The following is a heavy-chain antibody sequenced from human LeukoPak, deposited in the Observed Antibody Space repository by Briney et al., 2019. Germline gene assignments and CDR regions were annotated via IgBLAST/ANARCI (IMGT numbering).Heavy chain of an antibody. V-gene: IGHV4-59*01. CDR3: ARGFWYDTTGWFDP. D-gene: IGHD3-22*01. CDR1: GGSISSYY. Sequence: SETLSLTCTVSGGSISSYYWSWIRQPPGKGLEWIGYIYYSGSTNYNPSLKSRVTISVDTSKNQFSLKLSSVTAADTAVYYCARGFWYDTTGWFDPWGQGTLVTVSS. CDR2: IYYSGST. J-gene: IGHJ5*02.